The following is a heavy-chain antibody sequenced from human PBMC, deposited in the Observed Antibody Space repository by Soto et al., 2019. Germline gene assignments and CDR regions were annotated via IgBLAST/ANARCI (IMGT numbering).Heavy chain of an antibody. Sequence: SETLSLTCTVSGGSISSYYWSWIRQPPGKGLEWIGYIYYSGSTNYNPSLKSRVTISVDTSKNQFSLKLSSVTAADTAVYYCARSVDIVATILFDYWGQGTLVTVSS. J-gene: IGHJ4*02. CDR1: GGSISSYY. V-gene: IGHV4-59*01. CDR3: ARSVDIVATILFDY. CDR2: IYYSGST. D-gene: IGHD5-12*01.